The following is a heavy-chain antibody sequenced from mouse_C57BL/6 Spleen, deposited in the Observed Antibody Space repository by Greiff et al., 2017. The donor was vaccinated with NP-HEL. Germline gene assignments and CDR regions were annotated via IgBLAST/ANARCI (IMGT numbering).Heavy chain of an antibody. CDR2: IWSGGST. CDR3: ARPYSNYFYAMDY. V-gene: IGHV2-2*01. J-gene: IGHJ4*01. D-gene: IGHD2-5*01. CDR1: GFSLTSYG. Sequence: VQLQQSGPGLVQPSQSLSITCTVSGFSLTSYGVHWVRQSPGKGLEWLGVIWSGGSTACNEAFISRMSNSKDNSKSQVFFKMNTLQADDTAIYYCARPYSNYFYAMDYWGQGTSVTVSS.